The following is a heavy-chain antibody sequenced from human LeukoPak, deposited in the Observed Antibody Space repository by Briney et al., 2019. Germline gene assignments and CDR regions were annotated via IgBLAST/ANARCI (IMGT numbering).Heavy chain of an antibody. J-gene: IGHJ6*02. CDR1: GFIVSSNY. CDR3: ASVHYYGMEV. Sequence: GGSLRLSCAASGFIVSSNYMSWVRQAPGKGLEWVSYISSSGRIIYYADSVKGRFTISRDNAKNSLFLQMNSLRAEDTAVYYCASVHYYGMEVWGQGTTVTVSS. D-gene: IGHD2-8*01. CDR2: ISSSGRII. V-gene: IGHV3-11*01.